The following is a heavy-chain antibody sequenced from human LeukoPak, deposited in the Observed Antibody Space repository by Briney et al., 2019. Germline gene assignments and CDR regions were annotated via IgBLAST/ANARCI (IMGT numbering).Heavy chain of an antibody. V-gene: IGHV4-39*07. CDR1: GGSIISGSKY. CDR3: TREENYGDYHRTVILDY. Sequence: SETLSLTCTVSGGSIISGSKYWGWIRQAPGTGLEWIGSIYYSGTTYYNPSLKSRVTMSIDTSKNQFSLNLISLTAADTAVYFCTREENYGDYHRTVILDYWGQGVLVTVSS. D-gene: IGHD4-17*01. CDR2: IYYSGTT. J-gene: IGHJ4*02.